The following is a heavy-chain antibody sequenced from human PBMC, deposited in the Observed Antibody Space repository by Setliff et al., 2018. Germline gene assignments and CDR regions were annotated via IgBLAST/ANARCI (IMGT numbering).Heavy chain of an antibody. CDR2: MSFDGKNN. CDR3: ARWTTAFDY. CDR1: GFTFSSYW. J-gene: IGHJ4*02. D-gene: IGHD4-17*01. Sequence: GGSLRLSCAASGFTFSSYWMHWVRQAPGKGLEWVAVMSFDGKNNYYADSVKGRFTISRDNSKNTLYLQMSSLKPEDTAVYYCARWTTAFDYWGQGTLVTVSS. V-gene: IGHV3-30*03.